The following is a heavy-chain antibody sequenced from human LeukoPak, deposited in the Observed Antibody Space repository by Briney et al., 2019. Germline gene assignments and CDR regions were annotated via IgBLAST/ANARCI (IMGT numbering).Heavy chain of an antibody. J-gene: IGHJ5*02. Sequence: GESLKISCKASGYSFTSYWISWVRQMPGEGLEWMGRIESSDSDTNYSPSLQGHGTMSADKSISTSYLQWSSLKASDTAMYFCARHVNWRSGQSWFDPWGQGTLVTVSS. CDR3: ARHVNWRSGQSWFDP. V-gene: IGHV5-10-1*01. CDR1: GYSFTSYW. CDR2: IESSDSDT. D-gene: IGHD3-10*01.